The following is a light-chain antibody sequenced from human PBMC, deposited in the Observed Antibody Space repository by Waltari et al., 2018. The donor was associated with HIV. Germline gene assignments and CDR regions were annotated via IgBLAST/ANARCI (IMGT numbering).Light chain of an antibody. V-gene: IGLV3-25*03. J-gene: IGLJ2*01. CDR2: RDT. Sequence: SYELPQSPSVSVSPGQPARLTCSGDALPKHSTHWYQPKPRLAPVLVMYRDTGRPSGIPERFAGSSSGTTVTLTISGVQAEDEADYYCQSADSSGTYVIFGGGTKVTVL. CDR3: QSADSSGTYVI. CDR1: ALPKHS.